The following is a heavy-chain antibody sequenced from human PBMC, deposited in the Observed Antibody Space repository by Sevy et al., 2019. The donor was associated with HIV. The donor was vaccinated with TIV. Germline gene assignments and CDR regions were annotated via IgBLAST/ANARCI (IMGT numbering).Heavy chain of an antibody. Sequence: GGFLRLSCAASGFTFSDYYMSWIRQAPGKGLEWVSYISSRGSTIYYADSVKGRFTISRDNAKNSLYLQMNSLRAEDTAVYYCARFFGRWGSDYYYGMDVWGQGTTVTVSS. CDR1: GFTFSDYY. J-gene: IGHJ6*02. CDR2: ISSRGSTI. CDR3: ARFFGRWGSDYYYGMDV. D-gene: IGHD1-26*01. V-gene: IGHV3-11*04.